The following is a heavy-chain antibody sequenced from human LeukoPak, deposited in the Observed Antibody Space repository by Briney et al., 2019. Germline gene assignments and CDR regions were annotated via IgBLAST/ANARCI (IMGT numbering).Heavy chain of an antibody. CDR3: ARHITMIVVPGYSWFDP. CDR2: IYYSGST. J-gene: IGHJ5*02. CDR1: GGSISSYY. V-gene: IGHV4-59*08. Sequence: PSETLSLTCTVSGGSISSYYWSWIRQPPGKGLEWIGYIYYSGSTNYNPSLKSRVTISVDTSKNQFSLKLSSVTAADTAVYYCARHITMIVVPGYSWFDPWGQGTLVTVSS. D-gene: IGHD3-22*01.